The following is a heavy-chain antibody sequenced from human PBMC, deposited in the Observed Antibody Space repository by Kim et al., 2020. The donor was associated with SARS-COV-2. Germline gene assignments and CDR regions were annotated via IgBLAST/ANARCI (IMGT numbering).Heavy chain of an antibody. D-gene: IGHD3-10*01. J-gene: IGHJ4*02. V-gene: IGHV3-33*01. Sequence: GGSLRLSCATSGFTFSTSLMHWVRQAPGKGLDWVAVIWYDGSNKYYGDSVMGRFTISRDNSKNTLYLQMNRLRADDTAIYYCARQDSLVRGSMLWWGQGTLVTVSS. CDR2: IWYDGSNK. CDR3: ARQDSLVRGSMLW. CDR1: GFTFSTSL.